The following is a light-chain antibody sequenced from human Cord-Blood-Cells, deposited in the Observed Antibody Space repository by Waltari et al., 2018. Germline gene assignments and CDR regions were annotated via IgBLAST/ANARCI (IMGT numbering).Light chain of an antibody. CDR3: YSTDSSGNHRRV. CDR2: EDS. Sequence: SYALTQPPSVSVSPGQTTRITCSGDALPTKYAYWYQQKSGQAPVLVIYEDSKRPSGIPERFSGSSSGTMATLTISGAQVEDEADYYCYSTDSSGNHRRVFGGGTKLTVL. CDR1: ALPTKY. V-gene: IGLV3-10*01. J-gene: IGLJ2*01.